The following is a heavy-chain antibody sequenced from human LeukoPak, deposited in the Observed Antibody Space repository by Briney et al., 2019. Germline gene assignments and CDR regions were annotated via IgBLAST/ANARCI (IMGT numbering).Heavy chain of an antibody. D-gene: IGHD3-22*01. Sequence: PSETLSLTCTVPGGSISSGGYYWSWIRQPPGKGLEWIGYIYHSGSTYYNPSLKSRVTISVDRSKNQFSLKLSSVTAADTAVYYCARGDSSGYYEFYFDYWGQGTLVTVSS. CDR1: GGSISSGGYY. CDR2: IYHSGST. CDR3: ARGDSSGYYEFYFDY. V-gene: IGHV4-30-2*01. J-gene: IGHJ4*02.